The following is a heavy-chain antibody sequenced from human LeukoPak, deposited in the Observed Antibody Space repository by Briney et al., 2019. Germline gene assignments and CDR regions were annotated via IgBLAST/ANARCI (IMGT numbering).Heavy chain of an antibody. Sequence: GGSLRLSCVASGFPFSSYWMTWVRQAPGKGLEWMANIKQDGSKKSYVDSVKGRFTISRDNAKNSLYLQMNSLRAEDTAIYYCTRVGYIDEGIDYWGQGTLVTVSS. CDR1: GFPFSSYW. V-gene: IGHV3-7*04. CDR2: IKQDGSKK. J-gene: IGHJ4*02. CDR3: TRVGYIDEGIDY. D-gene: IGHD5-24*01.